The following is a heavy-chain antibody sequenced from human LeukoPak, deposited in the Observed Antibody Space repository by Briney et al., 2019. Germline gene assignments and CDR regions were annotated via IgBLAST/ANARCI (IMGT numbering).Heavy chain of an antibody. Sequence: GGSLRLSCAASGFTFSSYNINWVRQAPGKGLEWVSSISSSSSYIYYADSVKGRFTISRDNGKNSLYLQMNSLRAEDTAVYYCAREFTTVTTDAFDIWGQGTMVTVSS. D-gene: IGHD4-11*01. CDR1: GFTFSSYN. CDR3: AREFTTVTTDAFDI. CDR2: ISSSSSYI. V-gene: IGHV3-21*01. J-gene: IGHJ3*02.